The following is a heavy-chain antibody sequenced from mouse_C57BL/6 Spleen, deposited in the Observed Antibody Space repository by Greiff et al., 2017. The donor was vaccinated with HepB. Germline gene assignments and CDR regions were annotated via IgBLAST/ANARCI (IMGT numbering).Heavy chain of an antibody. V-gene: IGHV1-42*01. D-gene: IGHD2-4*01. CDR3: ASYDFHYAMDY. Sequence: EVQLQQSGPELVKPGASVKISCKASGYSFTGYYMNWVKQSPEKSLEWIGEINPSTGGTTYNQKFKAKATLTVDKSSSTAYMQLKSLTSEDSAVYYCASYDFHYAMDYCGQGTSVIVSS. J-gene: IGHJ4*01. CDR2: INPSTGGT. CDR1: GYSFTGYY.